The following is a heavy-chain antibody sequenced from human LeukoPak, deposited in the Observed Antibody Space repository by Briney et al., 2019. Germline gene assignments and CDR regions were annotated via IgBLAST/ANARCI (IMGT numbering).Heavy chain of an antibody. Sequence: SETLSLTCTVPGGSITSYYWSWIRQPPGKGLEWIGNVYYSGATKNNPSLKSRLTMSVDTSKNQFSLKLSSVTAADTAVYYCTRSSSAWYSLDYWGQGTLVTVSS. CDR3: TRSSSAWYSLDY. V-gene: IGHV4-59*08. CDR1: GGSITSYY. CDR2: VYYSGAT. D-gene: IGHD6-19*01. J-gene: IGHJ4*02.